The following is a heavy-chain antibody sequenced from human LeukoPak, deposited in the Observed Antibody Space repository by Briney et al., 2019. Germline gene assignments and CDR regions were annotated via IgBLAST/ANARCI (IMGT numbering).Heavy chain of an antibody. CDR3: ATSYYFESSGLDAFDI. V-gene: IGHV3-48*01. CDR2: ISSSRSTV. D-gene: IGHD3-22*01. CDR1: GFTFSSYS. Sequence: GGSLRLSCAASGFTFSSYSMNWVRQAPGKGLEWVSYISSSRSTVYYADSVRGRFTISRDNDKNSLYLQMNSLRAEDTAMYYCATSYYFESSGLDAFDIWGQGTMVTVSS. J-gene: IGHJ3*02.